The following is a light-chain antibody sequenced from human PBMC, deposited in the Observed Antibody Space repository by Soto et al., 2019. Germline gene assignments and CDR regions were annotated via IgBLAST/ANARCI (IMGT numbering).Light chain of an antibody. V-gene: IGKV1-9*01. CDR1: QGISSY. Sequence: IQLTQSPSSLSASVGDRVTITCRARQGISSYLAWYQQKPGKAPKLLIYGASTLEGGVPFRFSGSGSGTDFTLIISSVQPEDFATYYCQQLNTDPITFGQGTRLEIK. J-gene: IGKJ5*01. CDR3: QQLNTDPIT. CDR2: GAS.